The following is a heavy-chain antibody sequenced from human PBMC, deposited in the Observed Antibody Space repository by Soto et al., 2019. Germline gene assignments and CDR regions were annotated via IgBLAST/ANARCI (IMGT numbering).Heavy chain of an antibody. J-gene: IGHJ1*01. V-gene: IGHV1-18*04. D-gene: IGHD6-6*01. CDR3: AREYSSSSIYFQH. CDR2: ISAYNGNT. Sequence: ASVKVSCKASGYTFTSYGSRWVQQPPGQGLEWMGWISAYNGNTNYAQKLQGRVTMTTDTSTSTAYMELRSLRSDDTAVYYCAREYSSSSIYFQHWGQGTLVTVSS. CDR1: GYTFTSYG.